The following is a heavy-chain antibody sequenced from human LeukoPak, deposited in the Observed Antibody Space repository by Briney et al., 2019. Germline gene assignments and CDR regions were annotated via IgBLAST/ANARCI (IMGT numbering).Heavy chain of an antibody. CDR2: INHSGST. CDR1: GVSFSGYY. V-gene: IGHV4-34*01. D-gene: IGHD3-16*01. Sequence: SETLSLTCAVYGVSFSGYYWSWIRQPPGKGLEWIGEINHSGSTNYNPSLKSRVTISVDTSKNQFSLKLSSVTPADTAVYYCARRVRLGPLDYWGQGTLVTVSS. CDR3: ARRVRLGPLDY. J-gene: IGHJ4*02.